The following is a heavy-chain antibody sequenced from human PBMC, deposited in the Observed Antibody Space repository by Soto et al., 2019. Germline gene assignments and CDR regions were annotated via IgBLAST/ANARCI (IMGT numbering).Heavy chain of an antibody. J-gene: IGHJ4*02. D-gene: IGHD5-18*01. CDR1: GGAISVYY. Sequence: PSETLSLTCAVSGGAISVYYLSWIRQPAGKGLGWVGHIFTRGTTNYNPSLKSRVSMSRDTSQNQFSLKLNYVTAADTAVYYCPRAAYNYGPFDFWGQGTLATVSS. V-gene: IGHV4-59*10. CDR3: PRAAYNYGPFDF. CDR2: IFTRGTT.